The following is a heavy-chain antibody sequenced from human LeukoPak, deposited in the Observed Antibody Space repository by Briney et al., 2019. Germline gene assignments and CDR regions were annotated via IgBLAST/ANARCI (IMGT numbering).Heavy chain of an antibody. CDR3: AREIRDCSSTSCYNYYGMDV. J-gene: IGHJ6*02. D-gene: IGHD2-2*01. Sequence: ASVKVSCKASGYTFTGYYMHWVRQAPGQGLEWMGRINPNSGGTNYAQKFQGRVTMTRDTSIGTAYMELSRLRSDDTAVYYCAREIRDCSSTSCYNYYGMDVWGQGTTVTVSS. V-gene: IGHV1-2*06. CDR2: INPNSGGT. CDR1: GYTFTGYY.